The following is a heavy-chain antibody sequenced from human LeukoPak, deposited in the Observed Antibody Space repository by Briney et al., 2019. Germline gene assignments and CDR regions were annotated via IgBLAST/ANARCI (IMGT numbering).Heavy chain of an antibody. Sequence: ASVKVSCRASGYTFTDYYIFWVRQAPRQGLEWMGWINCNNGGTQYAEKFQGRVTMTRDTSITTAYMELSSLRSDGTAIYYCARYKGGSNNLDYWGQGTLVTVSS. V-gene: IGHV1-2*02. D-gene: IGHD1-26*01. J-gene: IGHJ4*02. CDR3: ARYKGGSNNLDY. CDR2: INCNNGGT. CDR1: GYTFTDYY.